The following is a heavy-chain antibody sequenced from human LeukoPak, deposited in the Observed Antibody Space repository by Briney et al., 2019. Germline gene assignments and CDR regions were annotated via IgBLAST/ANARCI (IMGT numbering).Heavy chain of an antibody. CDR3: AKVSWANYFDY. CDR1: GFTFSSYA. V-gene: IGHV3-23*01. J-gene: IGHJ4*02. CDR2: ISGSRDNT. D-gene: IGHD6-13*01. Sequence: PGGSLRLSCAVSGFTFSSYAMSWVRQAPGKGLEWVSTISGSRDNTYSADSVRGRFTISRDNSKNTLYLQMNSLRAEDTAIYYCAKVSWANYFDYWGQGTLVTVSS.